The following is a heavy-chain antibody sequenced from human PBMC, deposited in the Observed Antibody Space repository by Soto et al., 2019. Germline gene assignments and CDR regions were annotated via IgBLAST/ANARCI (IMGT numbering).Heavy chain of an antibody. D-gene: IGHD3-3*01. Sequence: SGPTLEPTQTLTLTCTFSGFSLSTSGVGVGWIRQSPGKAPEWLALIYWDDDKRYSPSLKSRLTITKDTSKNQVVLTMANLDPADTATYYCAHRVLRTVFGLVTTTAIYFDFWGQGTPVTVSS. CDR2: IYWDDDK. CDR1: GFSLSTSGVG. V-gene: IGHV2-5*02. CDR3: AHRVLRTVFGLVTTTAIYFDF. J-gene: IGHJ4*02.